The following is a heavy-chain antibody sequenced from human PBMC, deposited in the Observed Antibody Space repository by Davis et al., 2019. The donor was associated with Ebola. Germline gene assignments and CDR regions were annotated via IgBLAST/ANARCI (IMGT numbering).Heavy chain of an antibody. J-gene: IGHJ6*04. D-gene: IGHD3-3*01. CDR3: AKSGLSFGVVKYHYGMDV. V-gene: IGHV3-21*04. CDR1: GFMFSFHR. Sequence: GGSLRLSCAASGFMFSFHRMNWVRQAPGKGLEWVSSISGSGDYIYYADSAKGRFTISRDNAKNSLYLQMNSLRAEDTAVYYCAKSGLSFGVVKYHYGMDVWGKGTTVTVSS. CDR2: ISGSGDYI.